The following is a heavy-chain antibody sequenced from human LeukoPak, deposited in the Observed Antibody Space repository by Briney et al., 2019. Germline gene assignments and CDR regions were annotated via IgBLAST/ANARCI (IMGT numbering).Heavy chain of an antibody. CDR2: IIPIFGTA. V-gene: IGHV1-69*13. J-gene: IGHJ4*02. CDR1: GGTFSSYA. CDR3: ARLPDYYDSSGRNDY. Sequence: ASVKVSCKASGGTFSSYAISWVRQAPGQGLEWMGGIIPIFGTANYAQKFQGRVTITADESTSTAYMELSSLRSEDTAVYYCARLPDYYDSSGRNDYWGQGTLVTVSS. D-gene: IGHD3-22*01.